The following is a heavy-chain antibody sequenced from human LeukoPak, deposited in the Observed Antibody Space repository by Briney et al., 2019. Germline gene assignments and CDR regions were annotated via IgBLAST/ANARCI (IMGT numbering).Heavy chain of an antibody. Sequence: ASVKVSCKASGYTFTSYGISWVRQAPGQGLEWMGWISAYNGNTNYAQKLQGRVTMTTDTSTSTAYMELRSLRSDDTAVYYCARDSHRSMTTNYYYYMDVWGKGTTVTVSS. CDR3: ARDSHRSMTTNYYYYMDV. CDR1: GYTFTSYG. CDR2: ISAYNGNT. V-gene: IGHV1-18*01. D-gene: IGHD4-17*01. J-gene: IGHJ6*03.